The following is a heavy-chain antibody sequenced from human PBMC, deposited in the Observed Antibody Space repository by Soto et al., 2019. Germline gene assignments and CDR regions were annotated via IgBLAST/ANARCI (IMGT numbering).Heavy chain of an antibody. CDR3: ARGEQLAYGMDV. V-gene: IGHV3-23*01. D-gene: IGHD6-6*01. CDR2: ISGSGGST. Sequence: GGSLRLSCAASGFTFSSYGMSWVRQAPGKGLEWVSAISGSGGSTYYADSVKGRFTISRDNSKNTLYLQMNSLRAEDTAVYYCARGEQLAYGMDVWGQGTTVTVSS. CDR1: GFTFSSYG. J-gene: IGHJ6*02.